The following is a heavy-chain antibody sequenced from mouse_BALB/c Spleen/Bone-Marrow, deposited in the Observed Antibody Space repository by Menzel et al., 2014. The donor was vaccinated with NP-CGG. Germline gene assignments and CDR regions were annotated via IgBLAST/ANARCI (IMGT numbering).Heavy chain of an antibody. J-gene: IGHJ1*01. Sequence: EVKLMESGGGLVQPGGSRKLSCAASGFTFSDYGMAWVRQAPGKGPEWVAFISNLAYSIYYADTVTGRFTISRENAKNTLYLEMSSLRSEDTAMYCCARDYYGSSYWYFDVWGAGTTVTVSS. CDR2: ISNLAYSI. CDR1: GFTFSDYG. CDR3: ARDYYGSSYWYFDV. D-gene: IGHD1-1*01. V-gene: IGHV5-15*02.